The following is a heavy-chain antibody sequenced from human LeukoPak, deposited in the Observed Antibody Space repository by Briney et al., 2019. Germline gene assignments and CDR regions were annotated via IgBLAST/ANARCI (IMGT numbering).Heavy chain of an antibody. J-gene: IGHJ4*02. CDR2: ISYDGSNK. D-gene: IGHD2-8*01. V-gene: IGHV3-30*18. Sequence: GGSLRLSCAASGFTFSSYGMHWVRQAPGKGLEGVAVISYDGSNKYYADSVKGRFTISRDNSKNTLYLQMNSLRAEDTAVYYCAKDLSSRWRVYAGDYWGQGTLVTVSS. CDR3: AKDLSSRWRVYAGDY. CDR1: GFTFSSYG.